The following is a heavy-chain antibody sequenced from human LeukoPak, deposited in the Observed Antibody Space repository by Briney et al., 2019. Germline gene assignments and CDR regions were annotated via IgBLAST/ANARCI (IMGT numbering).Heavy chain of an antibody. D-gene: IGHD3-10*01. CDR1: GGSISSSSYY. Sequence: KPSETLSLTCAVSGGSISSSSYYWGWIRQPPGKGLEWIGCIYYSGSTYYNPSLKSRVTISVDTSKNQFSLKLSSVTAADTAVYYCASWVRHRYYFDYWGQGTLVTVSS. CDR3: ASWVRHRYYFDY. CDR2: IYYSGST. J-gene: IGHJ4*02. V-gene: IGHV4-39*01.